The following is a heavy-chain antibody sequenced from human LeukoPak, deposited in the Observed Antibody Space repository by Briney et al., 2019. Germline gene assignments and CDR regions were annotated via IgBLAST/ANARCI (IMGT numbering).Heavy chain of an antibody. CDR3: ARKYCSTTSCLFDN. D-gene: IGHD2-2*01. J-gene: IGHJ4*02. V-gene: IGHV3-48*04. CDR1: GFSFTDYP. CDR2: ISSSGTTI. Sequence: GGSLRLSCATSGFSFTDYPMNWVRQAPGKGLQWVSDISSSGTTIYYADSVKGRFTISRDNAKNSLYLQMNSLRAEDTAVYYCARKYCSTTSCLFDNWGQGTLVTVSS.